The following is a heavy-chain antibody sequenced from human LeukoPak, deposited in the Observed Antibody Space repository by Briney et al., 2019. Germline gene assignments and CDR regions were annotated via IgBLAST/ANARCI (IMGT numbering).Heavy chain of an antibody. CDR1: GFTFSSYA. V-gene: IGHV3-23*01. CDR2: ISGSGGST. J-gene: IGHJ5*02. Sequence: GGSLRLSXAASGFTFSSYAMSWVRQAPGKGLEWVSAISGSGGSTYYADSVKGRFTISRDNSKNTLYLQMNSLRAEDTAVYYCANGDTAMEFDPWGQGTLVTVSS. D-gene: IGHD5-18*01. CDR3: ANGDTAMEFDP.